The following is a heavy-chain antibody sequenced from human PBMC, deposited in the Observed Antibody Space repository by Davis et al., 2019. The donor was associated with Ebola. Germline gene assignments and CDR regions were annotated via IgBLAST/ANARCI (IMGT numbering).Heavy chain of an antibody. J-gene: IGHJ4*02. CDR2: MNPNSGNT. D-gene: IGHD4-11*01. CDR3: ARDRGSNYLHPDY. V-gene: IGHV1-8*02. CDR1: GYAFTSYD. Sequence: ASVKVSCKASGYAFTSYDINWVRQATGHGPEWMGWMNPNSGNTGYVEKFQGRVTMTRNTSTSTAYMELSSLRSEDTAVYYCARDRGSNYLHPDYWGQGTLVTVSS.